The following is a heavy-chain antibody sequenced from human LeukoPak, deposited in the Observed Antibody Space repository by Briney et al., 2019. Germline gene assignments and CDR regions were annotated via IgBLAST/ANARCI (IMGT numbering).Heavy chain of an antibody. CDR1: GYSFTRHW. D-gene: IGHD4-11*01. Sequence: GESLKISCKGSGYSFTRHWIAWVRQMPGKGLEWMGIIYPADSNTRYSPSFQGQVTFSADKSINTAYLQWSSLKASDTAMYYCARPLVPSNSYNALEIWAKGQWSPSLQ. CDR2: IYPADSNT. CDR3: ARPLVPSNSYNALEI. J-gene: IGHJ3*02. V-gene: IGHV5-51*01.